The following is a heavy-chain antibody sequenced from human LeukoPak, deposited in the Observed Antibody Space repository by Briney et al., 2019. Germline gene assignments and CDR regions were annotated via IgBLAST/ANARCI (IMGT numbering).Heavy chain of an antibody. CDR2: VNPNSGGT. CDR3: ARVRLYSSSFNWFDP. Sequence: ASVKVSCKASGYTFTGYYIQWVRQAPGQGLEWMGWVNPNSGGTKYAQKFQGRVTMTRDTSISTAYMELSRLRSDDTAVYYCARVRLYSSSFNWFDPWGQGTLVTVSS. J-gene: IGHJ5*02. D-gene: IGHD6-13*01. CDR1: GYTFTGYY. V-gene: IGHV1-2*02.